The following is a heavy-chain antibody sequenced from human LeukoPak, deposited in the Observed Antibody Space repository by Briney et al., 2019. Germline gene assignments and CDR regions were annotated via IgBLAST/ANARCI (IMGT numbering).Heavy chain of an antibody. CDR1: GYTFTTYD. V-gene: IGHV1-8*03. D-gene: IGHD1-26*01. Sequence: GASVKVSCKASGYTFTTYDINWVRQAAGQGLEWMGWMNPNGGNTGYAQKFQGRVTITRNTSISTAYMELSSLRSEDTAVYYCAGGRGSQYYYYYYMDVWGKGTTVTVSS. CDR2: MNPNGGNT. J-gene: IGHJ6*03. CDR3: AGGRGSQYYYYYYMDV.